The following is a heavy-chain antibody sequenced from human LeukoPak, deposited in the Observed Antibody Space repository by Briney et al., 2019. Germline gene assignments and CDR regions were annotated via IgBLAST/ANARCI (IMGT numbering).Heavy chain of an antibody. CDR1: GGTFSSDT. V-gene: IGHV1-69*10. J-gene: IGHJ5*02. CDR2: IIPILGIA. Sequence: APVKVSCTASGGTFSSDTISWVRQAPGQGLEWRGEIIPILGIANYAQKFPGRVTITAHTSTSTAYMELSSRGSDDTSVYYCARDVVSGLPFDPWGPGTLVTVS. CDR3: ARDVVSGLPFDP. D-gene: IGHD6-19*01.